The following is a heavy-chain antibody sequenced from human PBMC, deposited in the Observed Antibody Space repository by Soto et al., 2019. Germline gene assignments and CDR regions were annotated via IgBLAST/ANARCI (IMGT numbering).Heavy chain of an antibody. CDR2: INHSGST. J-gene: IGHJ5*02. Sequence: PSETLSLTCAVYGGSFSGYYWSWIRQPPGKRLEWIGEINHSGSTNYNPSLKSRVTISVDTSKNQFSLKLSSVTAADTAVCYCARATITIFGVVIGSPNWFDPWGQGTLVTVSS. CDR3: ARATITIFGVVIGSPNWFDP. D-gene: IGHD3-3*01. CDR1: GGSFSGYY. V-gene: IGHV4-34*01.